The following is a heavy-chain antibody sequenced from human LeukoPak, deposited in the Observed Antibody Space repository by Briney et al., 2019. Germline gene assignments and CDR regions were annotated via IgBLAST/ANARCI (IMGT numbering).Heavy chain of an antibody. Sequence: PSETLSLTCTVSGGSISSSSYYWGWIRQPPGKGLEWIGSIYYSGSTYHNPSLKSRVTISVDTSKNQFSLKLSSVTAADTAVYYCAAPSGEGATGYWGQGTLVTVSS. CDR1: GGSISSSSYY. CDR2: IYYSGST. J-gene: IGHJ4*02. D-gene: IGHD1-26*01. CDR3: AAPSGEGATGY. V-gene: IGHV4-39*01.